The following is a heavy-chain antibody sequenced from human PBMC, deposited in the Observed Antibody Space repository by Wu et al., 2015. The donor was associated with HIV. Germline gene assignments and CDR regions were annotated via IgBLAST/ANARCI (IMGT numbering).Heavy chain of an antibody. CDR3: ARGPGTDRDSRLSGFDY. D-gene: IGHD2/OR15-2a*01. CDR2: IIPFFTTV. J-gene: IGHJ4*02. V-gene: IGHV1-69*12. CDR1: GGTFSNYN. Sequence: QVQLVQSGAEVKKPGSSVKVSCKASGGTFSNYNINWVRQAPGQGLEWMGGIIPFFTTVYYAQRFRGRVSITADESTTTAYMELSSLRSEDTAVYYCARGPGTDRDSRLSGFDYWGQGTLVTVSS.